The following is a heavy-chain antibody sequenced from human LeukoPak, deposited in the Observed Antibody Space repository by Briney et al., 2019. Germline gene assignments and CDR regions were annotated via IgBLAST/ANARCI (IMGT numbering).Heavy chain of an antibody. V-gene: IGHV3-30*18. CDR2: ISYDGSNK. J-gene: IGHJ4*02. D-gene: IGHD3-22*01. Sequence: PGGSLRLSCAASGFTFNNYGMHWVRQAPGKGLEWVAVISYDGSNKYYADSVKGRFTISRDNAKNSLYLQMNSLRPEDTALYYCAKDFCTTASCYFDYWGRGTLVTVSA. CDR1: GFTFNNYG. CDR3: AKDFCTTASCYFDY.